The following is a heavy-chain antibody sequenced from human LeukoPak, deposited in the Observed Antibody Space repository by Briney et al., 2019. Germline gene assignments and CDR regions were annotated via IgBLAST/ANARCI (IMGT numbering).Heavy chain of an antibody. CDR1: GFKFDNYA. D-gene: IGHD3-22*01. CDR3: AKDLGRLYDSSGSTFDY. CDR2: ISWNSGSI. V-gene: IGHV3-9*01. J-gene: IGHJ4*02. Sequence: QPGGSLRLSCAASGFKFDNYAMHWVRQAPGKGLEWVSSISWNSGSIGYADSVKGRFTISRDNAKNSLYLQMNSLRAEDTALYYCAKDLGRLYDSSGSTFDYWGQGTLVTVSS.